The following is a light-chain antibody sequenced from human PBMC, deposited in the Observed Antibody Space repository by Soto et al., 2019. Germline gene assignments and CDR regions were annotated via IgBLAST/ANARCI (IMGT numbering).Light chain of an antibody. CDR2: YDS. CDR1: NIGSKS. Sequence: SYELTQPPSVSVAPGKTARITCGGNNIGSKSVHWYQQKPGQAPVLVIYYDSDRLSGIPERFSGSNSGNTATLTISRVEVGDEADYYCQVWDSSSDHPYVFGTGTKLTVL. J-gene: IGLJ1*01. V-gene: IGLV3-21*04. CDR3: QVWDSSSDHPYV.